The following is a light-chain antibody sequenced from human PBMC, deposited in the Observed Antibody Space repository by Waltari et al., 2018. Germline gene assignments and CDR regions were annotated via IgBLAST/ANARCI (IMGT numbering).Light chain of an antibody. CDR3: CSYAGSGTWV. Sequence: QSALTQPASVSGSPGQSITISCTGTSSDVGSYNYFSWYQQHPGKAPKVMIYEGSKRPSGVSNRFSGSKSGNTASLTISGLQAEDEADYYCCSYAGSGTWVFGGGTKLTVL. V-gene: IGLV2-23*01. CDR2: EGS. CDR1: SSDVGSYNY. J-gene: IGLJ3*02.